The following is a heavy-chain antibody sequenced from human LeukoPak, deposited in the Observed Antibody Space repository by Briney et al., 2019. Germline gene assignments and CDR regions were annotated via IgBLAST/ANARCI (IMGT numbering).Heavy chain of an antibody. CDR2: ISGSGGST. D-gene: IGHD3-22*01. Sequence: PGGSLRLYCAASGFTFSSYAMSWVRQAPGKGLEWVSAISGSGGSTYYADSVKGRFTISRDNSKNTLYLQMNSLRAEDTAVYYCAKFGYYYDSSGYNDYWGQGTLVTVSS. J-gene: IGHJ4*02. CDR3: AKFGYYYDSSGYNDY. CDR1: GFTFSSYA. V-gene: IGHV3-23*01.